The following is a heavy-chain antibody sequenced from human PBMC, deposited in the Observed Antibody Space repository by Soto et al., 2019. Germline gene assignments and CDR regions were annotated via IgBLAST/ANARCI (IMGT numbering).Heavy chain of an antibody. J-gene: IGHJ4*02. CDR1: GFTFSDYW. V-gene: IGHV3-7*03. Sequence: EVQLVESGGGLVQPGGSLRLSCAASGFTFSDYWMSWVRQTPGKGLEWVANINGGTGLNYYVDSVKGRFTISRDNTKSSLLLQMDRLRVEDTALYYCVRDTSSGWSFDHWGQGAPVIVSS. CDR3: VRDTSSGWSFDH. D-gene: IGHD6-19*01. CDR2: INGGTGLN.